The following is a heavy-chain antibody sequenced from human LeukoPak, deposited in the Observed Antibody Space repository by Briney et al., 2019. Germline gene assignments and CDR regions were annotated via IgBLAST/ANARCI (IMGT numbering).Heavy chain of an antibody. CDR3: ARGAGRSGSDY. CDR1: GFSFSDHY. V-gene: IGHV3-11*01. J-gene: IGHJ4*02. Sequence: GGSLRLSCAASGFSFSDHYMTWVGQAPGQGLEWLSYISRSGSDIDYAGSVKGRFTISRDNAKNSLYLQMNSLGAEDTAVYYCARGAGRSGSDYWGQGTLVTVSS. D-gene: IGHD5-12*01. CDR2: ISRSGSDI.